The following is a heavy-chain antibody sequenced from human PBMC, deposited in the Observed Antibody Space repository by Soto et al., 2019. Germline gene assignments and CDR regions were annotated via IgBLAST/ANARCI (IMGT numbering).Heavy chain of an antibody. D-gene: IGHD6-19*01. V-gene: IGHV3-30-3*01. CDR3: ARGSGWYKTYYYYGMDV. J-gene: IGHJ6*02. CDR2: ISYDGSNK. CDR1: GFTFSSYA. Sequence: PGGSLRLSCAASGFTFSSYAMHWVRQAPGKGLEWVAVISYDGSNKYYADSVKGRFTISRDNSKNTLYLQMNSLRAEDTAVYYCARGSGWYKTYYYYGMDVWGQGTTVTVSS.